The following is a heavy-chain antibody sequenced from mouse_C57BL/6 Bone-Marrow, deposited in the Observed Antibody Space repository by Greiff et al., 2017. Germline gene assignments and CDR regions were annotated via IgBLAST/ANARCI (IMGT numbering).Heavy chain of an antibody. CDR3: AWEEAAYYYGTKGIEY. D-gene: IGHD1-1*01. CDR2: IYPRSGNT. V-gene: IGHV1-81*01. J-gene: IGHJ4*01. Sequence: VQLQQSGAELARPGASVKLSCKASGYTFTSYGISWVKQRTGQGLEWIGDIYPRSGNTDYNEKFKGKATLTADKSSSTAYMELRSLTSEDSAVYICAWEEAAYYYGTKGIEYWGQGTSVTVTS. CDR1: GYTFTSYG.